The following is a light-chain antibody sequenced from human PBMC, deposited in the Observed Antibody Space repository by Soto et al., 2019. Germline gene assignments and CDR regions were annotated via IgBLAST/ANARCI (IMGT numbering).Light chain of an antibody. CDR2: YVD. J-gene: IGLJ1*01. CDR1: SRDVGAHDY. CDR3: CSYADGSIYF. V-gene: IGLV2-14*03. Sequence: QSALTQPASVSGSPGQSITISCTGTSRDVGAHDYVSWYLQYPDKAPQLLIYYVDHRPSGVSSRFSGSKSGNTASLTISGLQAEDEGDYYCCSYADGSIYFFGTGTKLTVL.